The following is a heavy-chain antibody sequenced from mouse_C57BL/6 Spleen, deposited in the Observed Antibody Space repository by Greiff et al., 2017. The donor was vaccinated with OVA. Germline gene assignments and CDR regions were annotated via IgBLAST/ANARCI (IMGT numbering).Heavy chain of an antibody. CDR1: GFSFNTYA. V-gene: IGHV10-1*01. CDR2: IRSKSNNYAT. J-gene: IGHJ2*01. Sequence: EVQGVESGGGLVQPKGSLKLSCAASGFSFNTYAMNWVRQAPGKGLEWVARIRSKSNNYATYYADSVKDRFTISRDDSESMLYLQMNNLKTEDTAMYYGVRDGGDYGSSYVIFDYWGQGTTLTVSS. CDR3: VRDGGDYGSSYVIFDY. D-gene: IGHD1-1*01.